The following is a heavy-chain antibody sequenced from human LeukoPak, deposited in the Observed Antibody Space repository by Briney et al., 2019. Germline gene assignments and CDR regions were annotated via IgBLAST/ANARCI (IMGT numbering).Heavy chain of an antibody. Sequence: ASVKVSCKASGYTFTGYYVHWVRQAPGQGLEWMGWINPNSGGTNYAQKFQGRVTMTRDTSISTAYMELSRLRSDDTAVYYCARELYSSPDFDYWGQGTLVTVSS. J-gene: IGHJ4*02. D-gene: IGHD6-13*01. CDR3: ARELYSSPDFDY. CDR1: GYTFTGYY. V-gene: IGHV1-2*02. CDR2: INPNSGGT.